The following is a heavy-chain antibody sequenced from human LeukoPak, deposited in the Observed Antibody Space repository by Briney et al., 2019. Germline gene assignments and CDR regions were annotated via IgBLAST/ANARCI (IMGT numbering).Heavy chain of an antibody. CDR1: GGSISSYY. J-gene: IGHJ4*02. Sequence: PSETLSLTCTVSGGSISSYYWSWIRQPPGKGLEWIGYIYYSGTTNYNPSLKGRVIISVDTSKNQFSLKLSPVIAADTAVYYCARVGVDYSGNVIKYYFDYWGQGTLVTVSS. D-gene: IGHD4-23*01. CDR3: ARVGVDYSGNVIKYYFDY. V-gene: IGHV4-59*01. CDR2: IYYSGTT.